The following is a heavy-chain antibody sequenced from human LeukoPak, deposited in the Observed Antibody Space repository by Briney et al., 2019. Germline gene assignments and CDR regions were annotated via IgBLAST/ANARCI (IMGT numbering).Heavy chain of an antibody. Sequence: GGSLRLSCAASGFTFSSYGMHWVRQAPGKGLEWVPVISYDGSKKYYADSVKGRFTISRDNSKNTLYLQMNSLRAEDTAVYYCASGLVEQQLSTLLDYYYYGMDVWGQGTTVTVSS. J-gene: IGHJ6*02. CDR2: ISYDGSKK. CDR1: GFTFSSYG. D-gene: IGHD6-13*01. CDR3: ASGLVEQQLSTLLDYYYYGMDV. V-gene: IGHV3-30*03.